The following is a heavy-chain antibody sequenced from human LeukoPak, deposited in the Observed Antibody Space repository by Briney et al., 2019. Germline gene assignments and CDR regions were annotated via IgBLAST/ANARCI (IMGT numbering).Heavy chain of an antibody. V-gene: IGHV6-1*01. CDR2: TYYRSKWYN. Sequence: SQTLSLTCAISGDSVSSNSAAWNWIRQSPSRGLEWLGRTYYRSKWYNDYAVSVKSRITINPDTSKNQFSLQLNSVTPEDTAVYYCARVWITMIVGPRGGGAFDIWGQGTMVTVSS. CDR1: GDSVSSNSAA. CDR3: ARVWITMIVGPRGGGAFDI. J-gene: IGHJ3*02. D-gene: IGHD3-22*01.